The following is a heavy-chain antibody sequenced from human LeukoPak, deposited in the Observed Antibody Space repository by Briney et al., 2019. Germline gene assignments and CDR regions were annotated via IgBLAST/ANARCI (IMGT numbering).Heavy chain of an antibody. Sequence: SETLSLTCSVSGGSISSSSYHWDWIRQSPGKGLEWIGDIYYSGDTHYKPSLKSRLTISVDTSKNQFSLRLSSVTAADTAVYYCARTISIRSDTWGDIKYFDYWGKGTLVTVSS. CDR1: GGSISSSSYH. CDR3: ARTISIRSDTWGDIKYFDY. D-gene: IGHD3-10*01. J-gene: IGHJ4*02. V-gene: IGHV4-39*01. CDR2: IYYSGDT.